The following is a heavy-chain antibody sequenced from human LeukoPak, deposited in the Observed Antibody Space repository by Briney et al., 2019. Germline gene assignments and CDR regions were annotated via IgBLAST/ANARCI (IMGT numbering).Heavy chain of an antibody. CDR1: GGSISSYY. CDR3: ARAPARPGSYTAPGAFDI. V-gene: IGHV4-59*01. Sequence: PSETLSLTCTDSGGSISSYYWSWTRQPPGKGLEWIGYIYYSGSTNYNPSLKSRVTISVDTSKNQFSLKLSSVAAADTAVYYCARAPARPGSYTAPGAFDIWGQGTMVTVSS. D-gene: IGHD1-1*01. CDR2: IYYSGST. J-gene: IGHJ3*02.